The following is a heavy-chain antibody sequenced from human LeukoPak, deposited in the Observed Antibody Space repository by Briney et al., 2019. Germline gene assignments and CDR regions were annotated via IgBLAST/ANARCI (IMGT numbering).Heavy chain of an antibody. D-gene: IGHD2-15*01. CDR3: ATLGYCSGGSCYGGY. J-gene: IGHJ4*02. CDR2: ISAYNGNT. Sequence: GASVKVSCKASGYTFTSYGISWVRQAPGQGLEWMGWISAYNGNTNYAQKLQGRVTMATDTSTSTAYMELRSLRSDDTAVYYCATLGYCSGGSCYGGYWGQGTLVTVSS. V-gene: IGHV1-18*01. CDR1: GYTFTSYG.